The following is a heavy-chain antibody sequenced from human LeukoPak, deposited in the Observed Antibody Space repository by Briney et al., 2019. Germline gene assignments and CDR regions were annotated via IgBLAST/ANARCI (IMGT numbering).Heavy chain of an antibody. CDR1: GGSFSGYY. V-gene: IGHV4-34*01. D-gene: IGHD7-27*01. Sequence: SETLSLTCAVYGGSFSGYYWSWIRQPPGKGLEWIGEINHSGSANYNPSLKSRVTISVDTSKNQFSLKLSSVTAADTAVYYCAGETGRDAFDIWGQGTMVTVSS. J-gene: IGHJ3*02. CDR2: INHSGSA. CDR3: AGETGRDAFDI.